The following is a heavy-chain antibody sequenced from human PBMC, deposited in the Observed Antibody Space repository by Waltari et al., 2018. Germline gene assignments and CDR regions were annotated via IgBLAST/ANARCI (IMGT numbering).Heavy chain of an antibody. V-gene: IGHV1-46*01. D-gene: IGHD6-13*01. CDR3: ARATWYSSSWYSERGFDY. CDR1: GYTFTSYY. J-gene: IGHJ4*02. CDR2: INPSGGST. Sequence: QVQLVQSGAEVKKPGASVKVSCKASGYTFTSYYMHWVRQAPGQGLEWMGIINPSGGSTSYAQKFKGRVTMTRDTSTSTVYMELSSLRSEDTAVYYCARATWYSSSWYSERGFDYWGQGTLVTVSS.